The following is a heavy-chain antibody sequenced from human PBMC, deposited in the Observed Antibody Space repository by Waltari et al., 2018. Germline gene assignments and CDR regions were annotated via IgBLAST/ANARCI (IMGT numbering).Heavy chain of an antibody. CDR1: GYTFTSYY. D-gene: IGHD3-22*01. CDR3: ARPYYYDAFDI. CDR2: INPSGGST. Sequence: QVQLVQSGAEVKKPGASVKVSCKASGYTFTSYYMHWVRRAPGQGLEWMGIINPSGGSTSYAQKFQGRVTMTRDTSTSTVYMELSSLRSEDTAMYYCARPYYYDAFDIWGQGTMVTVSS. V-gene: IGHV1-46*01. J-gene: IGHJ3*02.